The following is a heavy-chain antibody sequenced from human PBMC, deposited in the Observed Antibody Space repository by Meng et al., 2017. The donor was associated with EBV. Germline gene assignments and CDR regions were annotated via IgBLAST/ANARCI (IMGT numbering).Heavy chain of an antibody. J-gene: IGHJ4*02. V-gene: IGHV4-4*02. Sequence: GQLQDAGPGLVKPSGTLSLTCAVSGGSISSSNWWSWVRQPPGKGLEWIGEIYHSGSTNYNPSLKSRVTISVDKSKNQFSLKLSSVTAADTAVYYCARRSLDYYDSSGFDYWGQGTLVTVSS. CDR1: GGSISSSNW. CDR2: IYHSGST. CDR3: ARRSLDYYDSSGFDY. D-gene: IGHD3-22*01.